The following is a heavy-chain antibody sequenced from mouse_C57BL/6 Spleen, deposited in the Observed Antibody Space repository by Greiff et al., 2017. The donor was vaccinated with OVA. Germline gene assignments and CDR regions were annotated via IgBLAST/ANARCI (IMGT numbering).Heavy chain of an antibody. CDR1: GYTFTSYW. CDR2: IDPSDSYT. D-gene: IGHD2-2*01. CDR3: ALYYGYDGFAY. V-gene: IGHV1-50*01. J-gene: IGHJ3*01. Sequence: QVQLQQPGAELVKPGASVKLSCKASGYTFTSYWMQWVKQRPGQGLAWIGEIDPSDSYTNYNQKFKGKATLTVDTSSSTAYMQLSSLTSEDSAVYYCALYYGYDGFAYWGQGTLVTVSA.